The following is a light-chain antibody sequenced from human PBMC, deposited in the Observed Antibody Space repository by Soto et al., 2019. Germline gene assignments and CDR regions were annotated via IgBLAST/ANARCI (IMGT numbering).Light chain of an antibody. CDR2: AAS. V-gene: IGKV1-39*01. Sequence: DIQMTQSPSSLSASVGDEVTISCRASHTIMTYLNWYQLKPGKPPRLLIYAASSLQSGVPSRFSGSGSGTDFTLTISSLQPEDFATYSCQQSYNSPQTFGRGTKVDI. CDR3: QQSYNSPQT. CDR1: HTIMTY. J-gene: IGKJ1*01.